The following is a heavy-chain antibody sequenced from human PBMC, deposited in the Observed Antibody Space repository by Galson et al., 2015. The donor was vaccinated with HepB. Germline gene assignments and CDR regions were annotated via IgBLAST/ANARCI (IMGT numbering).Heavy chain of an antibody. CDR2: ISGNGGST. CDR1: GFTFSSYA. D-gene: IGHD5-24*01. V-gene: IGHV3-23*01. Sequence: SLRLSCAASGFTFSSYAMSWVRQAPGKGLEWVSAISGNGGSTYYADSVKGRFTISRDNSKNTLYLQMNSLRAEDTAVYYCANPLVYNYYYYYYGMDVWGQGTTVTVSS. J-gene: IGHJ6*02. CDR3: ANPLVYNYYYYYYGMDV.